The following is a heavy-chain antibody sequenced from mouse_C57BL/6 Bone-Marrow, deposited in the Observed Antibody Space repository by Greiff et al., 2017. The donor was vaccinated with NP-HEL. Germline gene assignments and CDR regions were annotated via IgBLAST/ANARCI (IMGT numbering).Heavy chain of an antibody. D-gene: IGHD2-3*01. CDR3: ARRIYDGYSFYYAMDY. CDR1: GYSITSGYY. CDR2: ISYDGSN. Sequence: EVKLVESGPGLVKPSQSLSLTCSVTGYSITSGYYWNWIRQFPGNKLEWMGYISYDGSNNYNPSLKNRISITRDTSKNQFFLKLNSVTTEDTATYYCARRIYDGYSFYYAMDYWGQGTSVTVSS. J-gene: IGHJ4*01. V-gene: IGHV3-6*01.